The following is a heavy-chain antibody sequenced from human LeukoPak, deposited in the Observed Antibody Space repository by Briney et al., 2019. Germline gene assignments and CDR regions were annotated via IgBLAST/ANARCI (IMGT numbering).Heavy chain of an antibody. Sequence: GGSLRLACAASGVTFSSYAMHWVRQAPGKGLEWVAVISYDGSNKYYADSVKGRFTISRDNSKDTLYLQMNSLRAEDTAVYYCANAHSGSYYVYFDYWGQGTLVTVSS. CDR2: ISYDGSNK. CDR1: GVTFSSYA. J-gene: IGHJ4*02. CDR3: ANAHSGSYYVYFDY. V-gene: IGHV3-30-3*01. D-gene: IGHD1-26*01.